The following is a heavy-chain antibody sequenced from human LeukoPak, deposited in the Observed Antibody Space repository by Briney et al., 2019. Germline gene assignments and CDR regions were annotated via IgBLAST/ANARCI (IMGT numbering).Heavy chain of an antibody. Sequence: SETLSLTCTVSGGSISRGDYYWSWIRQPPGKGLEWIGYIYYSGSTYPNPSLKSRVTISVDTSKNQFSLKLSSVTAADTAVYYCAGETGSGSYDSILDYWGQGTLVTVSS. J-gene: IGHJ4*02. CDR1: GGSISRGDYY. CDR3: AGETGSGSYDSILDY. D-gene: IGHD3-10*01. V-gene: IGHV4-30-4*01. CDR2: IYYSGST.